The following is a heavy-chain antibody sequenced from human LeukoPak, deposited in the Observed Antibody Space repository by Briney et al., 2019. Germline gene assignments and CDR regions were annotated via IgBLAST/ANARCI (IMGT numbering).Heavy chain of an antibody. J-gene: IGHJ5*02. CDR2: IYYSGST. CDR1: GGSFSGYY. CDR3: ARYMVRGSWFDP. V-gene: IGHV4-59*01. Sequence: SETLSLTCAVYGGSFSGYYWSWIRQPPGKGLEWIGYIYYSGSTNYNPSLKSRVTISVDTSKNQSSLKLSSVTAADTAVYYCARYMVRGSWFDPWGQGTLVTVSS. D-gene: IGHD3-10*01.